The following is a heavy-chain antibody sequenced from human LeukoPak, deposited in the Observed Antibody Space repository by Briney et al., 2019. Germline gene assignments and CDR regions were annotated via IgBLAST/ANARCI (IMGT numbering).Heavy chain of an antibody. CDR2: IYPGDSDT. V-gene: IGHV5-51*01. D-gene: IGHD6-13*01. Sequence: GESLKISCKGSGYSFTSYWIGWVRQMPGKGLEWMGIIYPGDSDTRYSPSFQGQVTLSADKSISTAYLQWSSLKASDTAMYYCAGGDSSSWYSIVYWGQGTLVTVSS. J-gene: IGHJ4*02. CDR3: AGGDSSSWYSIVY. CDR1: GYSFTSYW.